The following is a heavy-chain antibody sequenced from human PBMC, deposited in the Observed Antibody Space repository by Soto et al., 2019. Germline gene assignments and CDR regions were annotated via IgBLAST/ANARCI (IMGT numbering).Heavy chain of an antibody. J-gene: IGHJ4*02. V-gene: IGHV3-30-3*01. CDR1: GFTFSSYA. D-gene: IGHD3-9*01. Sequence: GGSLRLSCAASGFTFSSYAMHWVRQAPGKGLEWVAVISYDGSNKYYADSVKGRFTISRDNSKNTLYLQMNSLRAEDTAVYYCARVPTEDILTGYRDYWGQRTLVTVSS. CDR2: ISYDGSNK. CDR3: ARVPTEDILTGYRDY.